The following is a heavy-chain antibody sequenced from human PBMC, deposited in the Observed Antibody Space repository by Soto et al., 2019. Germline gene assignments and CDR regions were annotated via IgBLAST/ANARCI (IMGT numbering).Heavy chain of an antibody. D-gene: IGHD1-1*01. J-gene: IGHJ6*02. CDR2: MSPNSGAT. V-gene: IGHV1-8*01. CDR1: GYTFTTYD. CDR3: ARRVDAGGDV. Sequence: QVQLVQSGAEVTKPGASVKVSCRASGYTFTTYDINWVRQATGQGLEWMGWMSPNSGATGYAQKFQGRVTKTRDTSISTAYMELSNLGSEDTAIYCCARRVDAGGDVWGQGTRITGSS.